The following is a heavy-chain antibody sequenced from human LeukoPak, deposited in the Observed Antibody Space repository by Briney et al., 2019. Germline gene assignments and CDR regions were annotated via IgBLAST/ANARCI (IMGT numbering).Heavy chain of an antibody. CDR3: ARGNLHSSGWASSQIDY. CDR2: INHSGST. Sequence: SETLSLTCAAYGGSFSGYYWTWIRQPPGKGLEWIGEINHSGSTNYNPSLKSRVTISVDTSKNQFSLKLSSVTAADTAVYYCARGNLHSSGWASSQIDYWGQGTLVTVSS. V-gene: IGHV4-34*01. D-gene: IGHD6-19*01. J-gene: IGHJ4*02. CDR1: GGSFSGYY.